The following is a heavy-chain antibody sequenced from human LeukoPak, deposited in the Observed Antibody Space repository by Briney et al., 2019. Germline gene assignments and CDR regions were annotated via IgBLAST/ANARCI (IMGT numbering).Heavy chain of an antibody. CDR2: IYNDGSRT. V-gene: IGHV3-74*01. CDR3: TRDWGSVWVNFDY. J-gene: IGHJ4*02. Sequence: GGSLRLSCAASGFTFSSYWMHWVRQAPGKGLVWVSRIYNDGSRTNYADSVKGRFTISRDNVKNTLFLQMNSLRAEDMAVYYCTRDWGSVWVNFDYWGQGTLVTVSS. CDR1: GFTFSSYW. D-gene: IGHD6-19*01.